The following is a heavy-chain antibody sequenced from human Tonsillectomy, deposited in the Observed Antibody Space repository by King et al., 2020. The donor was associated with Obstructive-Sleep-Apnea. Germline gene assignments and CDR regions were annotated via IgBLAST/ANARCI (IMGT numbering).Heavy chain of an antibody. CDR3: AKDLGSGSYCPGDH. V-gene: IGHV3-43D*03. CDR2: ISWDGGNT. D-gene: IGHD1-26*01. Sequence: VQLVESGGVVVQPGGSLRLSCAASGFTFDDYAMHWVRQVPGKGLEWVSLISWDGGNTYYADSVKGRFTISRDNSKNSLYLQMNSLRAEDTALYYCAKDLGSGSYCPGDHWGQGTLVTVSS. CDR1: GFTFDDYA. J-gene: IGHJ4*02.